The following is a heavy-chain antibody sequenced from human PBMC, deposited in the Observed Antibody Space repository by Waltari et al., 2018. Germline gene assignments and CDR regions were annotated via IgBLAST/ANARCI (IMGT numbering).Heavy chain of an antibody. D-gene: IGHD3-10*01. CDR1: GFTVSSTY. V-gene: IGHV3-53*01. Sequence: EVQLVESGGGLIQPGGSLRLSCAASGFTVSSTYMSCVRQSPGKGLEWVSVIYSGGSTYYADSVKGRFTISRDNSKNTLYLQMNSLRAEDTAVYYCARVDLWFGELSGAFDIWGQGTMVTVSS. CDR3: ARVDLWFGELSGAFDI. J-gene: IGHJ3*02. CDR2: IYSGGST.